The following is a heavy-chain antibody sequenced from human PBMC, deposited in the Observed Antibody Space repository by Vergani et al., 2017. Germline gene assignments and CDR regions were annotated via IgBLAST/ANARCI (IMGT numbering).Heavy chain of an antibody. CDR3: ARGDRIGWFGEYYYYMDV. V-gene: IGHV6-1*01. CDR2: TYYRSKWYN. J-gene: IGHJ6*03. CDR1: GDSVSSNSAA. Sequence: QVQLQQSGPGLVKPSQTLSLTCAISGDSVSSNSAAWNWIRQSPSRGLEWLGRTYYRSKWYNDYAVSVKSRITINPDPSKNQFSLQLNSVTPEDTAVYYCARGDRIGWFGEYYYYMDVWGKGTRSPSP. D-gene: IGHD3-10*01.